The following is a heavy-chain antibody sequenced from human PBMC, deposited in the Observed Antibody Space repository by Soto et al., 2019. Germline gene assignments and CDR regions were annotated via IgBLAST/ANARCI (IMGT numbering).Heavy chain of an antibody. Sequence: QVQLVQSGAEVKKPGSSVKVSCMASGGTFSNYAISWVRQAPGQGLEWMGGIIPIFGTANYAQKFQGRVTITADESTSTAYMELSSLRSEDTAVYYCARDIRRHSYGPNWFDPWGQGTLVTVSS. J-gene: IGHJ5*02. CDR2: IIPIFGTA. D-gene: IGHD5-18*01. CDR3: ARDIRRHSYGPNWFDP. V-gene: IGHV1-69*01. CDR1: GGTFSNYA.